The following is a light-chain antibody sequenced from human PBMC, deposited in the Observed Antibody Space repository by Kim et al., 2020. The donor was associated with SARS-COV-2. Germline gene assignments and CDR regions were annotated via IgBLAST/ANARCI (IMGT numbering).Light chain of an antibody. Sequence: INNYLAWFQQKPGKAPKSLIYAATSLQSGVPSRFSGSGSGADYTLTISSLQPEDFATYYCQQYNSYPWTFGQGTKVDIK. CDR2: AAT. CDR3: QQYNSYPWT. J-gene: IGKJ1*01. V-gene: IGKV1-16*01. CDR1: INNY.